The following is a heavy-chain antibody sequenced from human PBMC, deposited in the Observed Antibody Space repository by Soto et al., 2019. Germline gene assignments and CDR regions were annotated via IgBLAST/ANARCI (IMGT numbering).Heavy chain of an antibody. V-gene: IGHV4-59*12. CDR3: AREYSGYDLRDY. CDR2: IYYSGST. D-gene: IGHD5-12*01. Sequence: SSETLSLTCTVSCGSISSYYWSWIRQPPGKGLEWIGYIYYSGSTNYNPSLKSRVTISVDTSKNQFSLKLSSVTAADTAVYYCAREYSGYDLRDYWGQGTLVTVSS. J-gene: IGHJ4*02. CDR1: CGSISSYY.